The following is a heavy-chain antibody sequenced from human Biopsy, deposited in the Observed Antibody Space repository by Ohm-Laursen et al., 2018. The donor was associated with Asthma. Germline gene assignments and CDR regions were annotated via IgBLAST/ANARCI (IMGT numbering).Heavy chain of an antibody. CDR2: ISYDGSNK. Sequence: SLRLSCTASGFTFSSYGMDWVRQAPGKGLEWVAVISYDGSNKYYADSVKGRFTISRDNSKNTLYLQMNSLRAEDTAVYYCAKDTEGRYDFWSGLSYNYYGMDVWGQGTTVTVSS. J-gene: IGHJ6*02. CDR1: GFTFSSYG. V-gene: IGHV3-30*18. CDR3: AKDTEGRYDFWSGLSYNYYGMDV. D-gene: IGHD3-3*01.